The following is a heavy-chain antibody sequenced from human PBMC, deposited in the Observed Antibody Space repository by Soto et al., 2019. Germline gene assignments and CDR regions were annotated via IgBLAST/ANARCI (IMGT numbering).Heavy chain of an antibody. Sequence: KTPGESLKISCKGSGYSFTSYWIGWVRQMPGKGLEWMGIIYPGDSDTKYSPSFQGQVTISADKSISTAYLRWSSLKASNTARATCAIHGPPVAAAPSTCIHPRAQAPVVTVSS. D-gene: IGHD2-15*01. V-gene: IGHV5-51*01. CDR1: GYSFTSYW. CDR2: IYPGDSDT. J-gene: IGHJ5*02. CDR3: AIHGPPVAAAPSTCIHP.